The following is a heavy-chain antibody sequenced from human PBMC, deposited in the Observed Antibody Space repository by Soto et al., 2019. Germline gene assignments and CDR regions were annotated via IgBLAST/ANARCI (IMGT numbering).Heavy chain of an antibody. CDR2: ISYDGSNK. CDR3: AKGSPRTGYSSGWYGNWFDP. Sequence: GGSLRLSCAASGFTFSSYGMHWVRQAPGKGLEWVAVISYDGSNKYYADSVKGRFTISRDNSKNTLYLQMNSLRAEDTAVYYCAKGSPRTGYSSGWYGNWFDPWGQGTLVTVSS. J-gene: IGHJ5*02. CDR1: GFTFSSYG. V-gene: IGHV3-30*18. D-gene: IGHD6-19*01.